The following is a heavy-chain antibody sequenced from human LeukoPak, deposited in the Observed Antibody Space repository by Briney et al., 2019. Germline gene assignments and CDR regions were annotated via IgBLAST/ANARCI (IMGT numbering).Heavy chain of an antibody. J-gene: IGHJ4*02. Sequence: GGSLRLSCAASGFTFSSCGFNWFGQAPVKGLKWVSSIGPAGTDRYYADSVRGRYTISRDNAKNSMYLQMDSLRDEDTAVYYCATETIGRHYDYWGQGTLPTVSS. V-gene: IGHV3-21*01. CDR2: IGPAGTDR. D-gene: IGHD1-14*01. CDR3: ATETIGRHYDY. CDR1: GFTFSSCG.